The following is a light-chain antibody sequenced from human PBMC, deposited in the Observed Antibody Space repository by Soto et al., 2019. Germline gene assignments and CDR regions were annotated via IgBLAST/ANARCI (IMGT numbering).Light chain of an antibody. J-gene: IGLJ1*01. CDR2: DVS. Sequence: QSALTQPASVSGSPGQSITISCTGTSSDVGGYNFVSWYQQHPGKAPQLMIYDVSNRPSGVSNRFSGSKSDNTASLTISGLQAEDEADYHCISYTSSSTDVFGTGTKLTVL. V-gene: IGLV2-14*03. CDR1: SSDVGGYNF. CDR3: ISYTSSSTDV.